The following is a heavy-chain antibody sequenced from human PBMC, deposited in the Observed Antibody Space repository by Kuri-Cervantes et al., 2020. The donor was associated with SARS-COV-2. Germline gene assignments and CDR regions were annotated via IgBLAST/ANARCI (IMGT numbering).Heavy chain of an antibody. CDR3: ARQGHYERSGYNYFDP. CDR1: GFTFSSYG. D-gene: IGHD3-22*01. Sequence: GESLKISCAASGFTFSSYGMHWVRQAPGKGLEWVAVIWYDGSNKYYADSVKGRFTISRDNSKNTLYLQMNSLRAEDTAVYYCARQGHYERSGYNYFDPWGQGTQVTVSS. V-gene: IGHV3-33*01. J-gene: IGHJ5*02. CDR2: IWYDGSNK.